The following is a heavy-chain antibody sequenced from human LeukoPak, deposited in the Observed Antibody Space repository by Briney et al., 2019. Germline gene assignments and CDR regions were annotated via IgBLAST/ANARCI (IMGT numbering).Heavy chain of an antibody. D-gene: IGHD3-10*01. CDR2: ISSDGTTT. J-gene: IGHJ5*02. Sequence: GGSLRLSCAASGFTFSRYWMHWVRQTPGEGLVWVSRISSDGTTTTYADSVKGRFTISRDNARNTLYLQMNSLRAEDTAVYYCARFAYDSGSLSWGQGALVTASS. V-gene: IGHV3-74*01. CDR3: ARFAYDSGSLS. CDR1: GFTFSRYW.